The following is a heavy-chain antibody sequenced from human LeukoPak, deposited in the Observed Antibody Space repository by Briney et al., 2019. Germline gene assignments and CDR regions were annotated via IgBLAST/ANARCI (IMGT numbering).Heavy chain of an antibody. D-gene: IGHD2-2*01. V-gene: IGHV4-61*01. Sequence: SQTLSLTCTVSGGSISSGSYYWSWIRQPPGKGLEWIGYIYYSGSTNYNPSLKSRVTISVDTSKNQFSLKLSSVTAADTAVYYCARATAKRPMDYWGQGTLVTVSS. CDR3: ARATAKRPMDY. CDR2: IYYSGST. CDR1: GGSISSGSYY. J-gene: IGHJ4*02.